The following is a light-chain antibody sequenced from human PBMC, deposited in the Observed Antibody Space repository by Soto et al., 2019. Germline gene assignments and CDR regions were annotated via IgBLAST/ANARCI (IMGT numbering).Light chain of an antibody. J-gene: IGLJ3*02. CDR2: GNS. CDR1: SSNIGAGYD. V-gene: IGLV1-40*01. CDR3: QSYDSSLSAV. Sequence: QSVLTQPPSVSGAPGQRVTISCTGSSSNIGAGYDVHWYQQLPGTAPKLLIYGNSNRPSGVPDRFSGSKSGTSASLAITGAQAEDEADYYCQSYDSSLSAVFGGGTKLTVL.